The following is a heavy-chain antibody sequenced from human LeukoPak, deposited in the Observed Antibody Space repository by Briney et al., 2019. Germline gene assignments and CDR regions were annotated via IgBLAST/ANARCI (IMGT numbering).Heavy chain of an antibody. CDR1: GFTFSSYS. CDR2: ISSSSSPI. D-gene: IGHD4-23*01. J-gene: IGHJ6*03. CDR3: ARKLLRADYYYIDV. Sequence: GGSLRLSCAASGFTFSSYSMNWVRQAPGKGLEGVAYISSSSSPIYYADFVKGRFTISRDNAKGSLYLEMNSLTAEDTAVYYCARKLLRADYYYIDVWGKGTTVTVSS. V-gene: IGHV3-48*01.